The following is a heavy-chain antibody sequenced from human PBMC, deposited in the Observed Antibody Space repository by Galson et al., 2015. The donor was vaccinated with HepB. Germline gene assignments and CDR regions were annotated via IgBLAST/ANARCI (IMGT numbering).Heavy chain of an antibody. V-gene: IGHV5-51*03. CDR2: IYPGDSDT. Sequence: QSGAEVKKPGESLKISCKGSGYSFTSYWIGWVRQMPGKGLEWMGIIYPGDSDTRYSPSFQGQVTISADKSISTAYLQWSSLKASDTAMYYCARMLFRFDNDYGGLETWGQGTLVTVSS. D-gene: IGHD4-17*01. CDR1: GYSFTSYW. J-gene: IGHJ4*02. CDR3: ARMLFRFDNDYGGLET.